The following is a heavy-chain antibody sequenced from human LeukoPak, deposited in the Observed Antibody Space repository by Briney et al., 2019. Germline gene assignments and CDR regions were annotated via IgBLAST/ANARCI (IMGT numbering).Heavy chain of an antibody. V-gene: IGHV3-48*03. CDR1: GFTFSNCA. CDR2: ISSSGSTI. J-gene: IGHJ6*04. D-gene: IGHD3-10*02. CDR3: AELGITMIGGV. Sequence: GGSLRLSCAASGFTFSNCAMNWVRQAPGKGLEWVSYISSSGSTIYYADSVKGRFTISRDNAKNSLYLQMNSLRAEDTAVYYCAELGITMIGGVWGKGTTVTISS.